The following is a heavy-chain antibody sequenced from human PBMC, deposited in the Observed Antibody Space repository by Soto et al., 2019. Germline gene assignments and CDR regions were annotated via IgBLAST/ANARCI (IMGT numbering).Heavy chain of an antibody. CDR1: GYIFSTYG. Sequence: QAQLVQSGAEVKKPGASVKVSCKASGYIFSTYGVTWVRQAPGQGLESMGWTSGLNGNTDDGQKLQGRVSMTIDTSTSTAYMDLRSLRSDDTAVYYCARAEAYTTSWYAMDVWGQGTTVIVSS. CDR3: ARAEAYTTSWYAMDV. CDR2: TSGLNGNT. D-gene: IGHD2-2*01. J-gene: IGHJ6*02. V-gene: IGHV1-18*01.